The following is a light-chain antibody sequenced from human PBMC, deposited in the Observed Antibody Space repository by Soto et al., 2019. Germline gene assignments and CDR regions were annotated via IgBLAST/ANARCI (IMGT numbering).Light chain of an antibody. J-gene: IGKJ3*01. Sequence: EIVLTQSPATLSLSPGERATLSCRASQSVSSYLAWYQQKPGQAPRLLIYDASNRATGIPARFSGSGSGTDFTLTISSLEPEDFAVYYCQQRSTWLFTFGPGNKVDVK. CDR2: DAS. CDR3: QQRSTWLFT. V-gene: IGKV3-11*01. CDR1: QSVSSY.